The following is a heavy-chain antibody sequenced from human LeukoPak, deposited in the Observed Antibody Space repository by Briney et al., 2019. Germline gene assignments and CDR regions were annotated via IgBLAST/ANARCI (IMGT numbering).Heavy chain of an antibody. CDR3: ARDQAPFTMIVVVQDAFDI. Sequence: GGSLRLSCAASGFTFSSYAMSWVRQAPGKGLKWVSAISGSGGSTYYADSVKGRFTISRDNSKNTLYLQMNSLRAEDTAVYYCARDQAPFTMIVVVQDAFDIWGQGTMVAVSS. V-gene: IGHV3-23*01. J-gene: IGHJ3*02. CDR1: GFTFSSYA. CDR2: ISGSGGST. D-gene: IGHD3-22*01.